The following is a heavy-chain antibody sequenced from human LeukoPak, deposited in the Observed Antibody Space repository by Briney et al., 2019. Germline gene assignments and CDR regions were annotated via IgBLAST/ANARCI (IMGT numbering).Heavy chain of an antibody. CDR1: GGSISSYY. Sequence: SETLSHTCTVSGGSISSYYWSWIRQPPGKGLEWIGYIYYSGSTNYNPSLKSRVTISVDTSKNQFSLKLSSVTAADTAVYYCARGGFWSGYWDYWGQGTLVTVSS. V-gene: IGHV4-59*01. CDR3: ARGGFWSGYWDY. CDR2: IYYSGST. D-gene: IGHD3-3*01. J-gene: IGHJ4*02.